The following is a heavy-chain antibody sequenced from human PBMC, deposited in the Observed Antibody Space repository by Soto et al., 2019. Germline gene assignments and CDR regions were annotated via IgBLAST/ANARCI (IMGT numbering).Heavy chain of an antibody. J-gene: IGHJ6*02. V-gene: IGHV1-3*01. CDR2: INAGNGNT. Sequence: QVQLVQSGAEVKKPGASVKVSCKASGYTFTSYAMHWVRQAPGQRLEWMGWINAGNGNTKYSQKFQGRVTITRDTSASTAYMELSSLRSEDTAVYYCAREGLLWFGELADYYGMDVWGQGTTVTVSS. D-gene: IGHD3-10*01. CDR1: GYTFTSYA. CDR3: AREGLLWFGELADYYGMDV.